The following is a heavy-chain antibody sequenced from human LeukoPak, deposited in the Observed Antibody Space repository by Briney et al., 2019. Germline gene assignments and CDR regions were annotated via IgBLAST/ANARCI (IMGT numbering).Heavy chain of an antibody. Sequence: GGSLRLSCAASGFAFSSYSMNWVRQAPGKGLEWVSSISSSSSYIYYADSVKGRFTISRDNAKNSLYLQMNSLRAEDTAVYYCARGDSSGYYYYWGQGTLVPSPQ. J-gene: IGHJ4*02. CDR1: GFAFSSYS. CDR2: ISSSSSYI. CDR3: ARGDSSGYYYY. D-gene: IGHD3-22*01. V-gene: IGHV3-21*01.